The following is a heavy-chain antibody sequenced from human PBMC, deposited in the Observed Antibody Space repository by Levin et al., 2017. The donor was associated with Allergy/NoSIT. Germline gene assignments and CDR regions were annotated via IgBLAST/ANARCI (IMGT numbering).Heavy chain of an antibody. Sequence: GGSLRFSCAASGFTFSTYWMSWVRQAPGKGLEWVANIKQDGSEKYYVDSVMGRFTISRDNAKNSLYLQMNSLRVEDTAVYYCARDSPGYYGSEYYFDNWGQGTLVTVSS. CDR3: ARDSPGYYGSEYYFDN. V-gene: IGHV3-7*04. CDR2: IKQDGSEK. D-gene: IGHD3-3*01. J-gene: IGHJ4*02. CDR1: GFTFSTYW.